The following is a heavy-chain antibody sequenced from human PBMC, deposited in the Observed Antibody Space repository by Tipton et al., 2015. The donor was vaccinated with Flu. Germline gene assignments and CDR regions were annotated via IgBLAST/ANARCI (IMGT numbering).Heavy chain of an antibody. J-gene: IGHJ3*02. CDR3: ARGDYGDYDHEADGFDI. Sequence: TLSLTCSVSGDSIGSDYFWGWIRQPPGLGLEWIGNVHQTGTTYYNPSLRSRVTIAVDRSRNQFSLRLSSATAADTAMYYCARGDYGDYDHEADGFDIWGQGTLVTVSA. CDR2: VHQTGTT. CDR1: GDSIGSDYF. V-gene: IGHV4-38-2*02. D-gene: IGHD4-17*01.